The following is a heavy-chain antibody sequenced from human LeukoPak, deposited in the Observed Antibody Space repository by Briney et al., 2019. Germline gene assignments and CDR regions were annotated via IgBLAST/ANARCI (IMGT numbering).Heavy chain of an antibody. J-gene: IGHJ3*02. CDR1: GFTFSSYW. D-gene: IGHD3-22*01. CDR3: ARYFHSSGYYDDAFDI. CDR2: INSDGSST. Sequence: PGGSLRLSCAASGFTFSSYWMHWVRQAPGKGLVWVSRINSDGSSTSYADSVKGRFTISRDNAKNTLYLQMNSLRAEDTAVYYCARYFHSSGYYDDAFDIWGQGTMVTVSS. V-gene: IGHV3-74*01.